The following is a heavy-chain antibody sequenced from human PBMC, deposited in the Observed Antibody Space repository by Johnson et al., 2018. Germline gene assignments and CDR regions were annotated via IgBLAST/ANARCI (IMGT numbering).Heavy chain of an antibody. D-gene: IGHD3-10*01. Sequence: VQLVQSGGGLVQPGGSLRVSCAASGFIVSSNYMSWVRQAPGKGLEWVSIIYAGGGTYYADSVKGRFTISKDNSKNTVFLQLNSLRAEDTAVYYCATDGGGYFDNWGQGTLVTVSS. CDR1: GFIVSSNY. J-gene: IGHJ4*02. CDR2: IYAGGGT. CDR3: ATDGGGYFDN. V-gene: IGHV3-66*01.